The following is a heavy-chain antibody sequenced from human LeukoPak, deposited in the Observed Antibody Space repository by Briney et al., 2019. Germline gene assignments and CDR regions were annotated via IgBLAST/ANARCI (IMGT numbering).Heavy chain of an antibody. D-gene: IGHD6-19*01. CDR1: GYTFTGYN. CDR2: INPNSGGT. CDR3: ARDRARVAGLYYFDF. J-gene: IGHJ4*02. Sequence: ASVKVSCKASGYTFTGYNLHWVRQAPGQGLEWMGWINPNSGGTNYAQKFQGRVTMTWDTSISTAYMELTRLRSDDTAVYYCARDRARVAGLYYFDFWGPGTLVTVSS. V-gene: IGHV1-2*02.